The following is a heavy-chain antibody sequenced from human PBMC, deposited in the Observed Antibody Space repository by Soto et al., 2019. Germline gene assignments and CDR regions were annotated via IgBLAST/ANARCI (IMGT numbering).Heavy chain of an antibody. J-gene: IGHJ4*02. Sequence: QITLKESGPTLVKPTQTLTLTCTFSGFSLSSTRMAVGWIRQPPGKALEWLALIYWDDDKRYSPFLKSRPTITKATAKNQVDLTMSTMDPVDTARYYCAHIVVAGLGYYFDYWGQGTLVTVSS. V-gene: IGHV2-5*02. CDR3: AHIVVAGLGYYFDY. CDR2: IYWDDDK. CDR1: GFSLSSTRMA. D-gene: IGHD6-19*01.